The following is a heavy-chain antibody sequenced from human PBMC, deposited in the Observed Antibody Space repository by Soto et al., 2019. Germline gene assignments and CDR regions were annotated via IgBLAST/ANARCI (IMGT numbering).Heavy chain of an antibody. CDR1: WYTFTRYY. Sequence: GASVKVSCKASWYTFTRYYIPWVRPAPGQGLEWMGWINPNSGGTNYAQKFQGWVTMTRDTSISTAYMELSRLRSDDTAVYYCARALYSGYDPPPFDYWGQGTLVTVSS. D-gene: IGHD5-12*01. CDR3: ARALYSGYDPPPFDY. J-gene: IGHJ4*02. CDR2: INPNSGGT. V-gene: IGHV1-2*04.